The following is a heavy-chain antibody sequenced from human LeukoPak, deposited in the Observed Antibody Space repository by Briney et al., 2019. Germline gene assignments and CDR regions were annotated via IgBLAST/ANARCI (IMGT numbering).Heavy chain of an antibody. J-gene: IGHJ4*02. V-gene: IGHV3-21*01. CDR1: GFTFSSYS. Sequence: PGGSLRLSCAASGFTFSSYSMNWVRQAPGRGLEGVSSISSSSSYIYYADSVKGRFTISRDNAKNSLYLQMNSLRAEDTAVYYCARAIDYCSSTSCYYFDYWGQGTLVTVSS. CDR2: ISSSSSYI. D-gene: IGHD2-2*01. CDR3: ARAIDYCSSTSCYYFDY.